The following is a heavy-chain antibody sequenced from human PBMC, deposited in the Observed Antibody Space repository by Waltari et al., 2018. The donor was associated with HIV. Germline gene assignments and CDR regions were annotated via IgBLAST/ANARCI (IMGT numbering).Heavy chain of an antibody. CDR2: ISNEGTNK. J-gene: IGHJ4*02. CDR3: AKDLWDGYKSPLDY. D-gene: IGHD5-12*01. CDR1: GFTFSNYG. Sequence: QVQLVESGGGVVQPGRSLRLSCVASGFTFSNYGIHWVRQAPGEGLGGVAVISNEGTNKFYADPVKGRLTISRDNSKNTLYLQMNSLRAEDTAVYYCAKDLWDGYKSPLDYWGQGTLVTVSS. V-gene: IGHV3-30*18.